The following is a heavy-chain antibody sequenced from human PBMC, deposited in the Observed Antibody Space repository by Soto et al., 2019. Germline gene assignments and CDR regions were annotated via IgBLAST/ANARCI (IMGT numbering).Heavy chain of an antibody. J-gene: IGHJ4*02. Sequence: QVQLVESGGGVVPPGRSVRLSCAASGFNFRNYGMHWVRQAPGKGLEWVAIIWYDGSNKYYADSVKGRFTISRDNSKNTLYLQIDSLRAEDTAVYYCARLYTWIRDYWGQGIMVTVSS. CDR1: GFNFRNYG. V-gene: IGHV3-33*01. CDR2: IWYDGSNK. CDR3: ARLYTWIRDY. D-gene: IGHD5-12*01.